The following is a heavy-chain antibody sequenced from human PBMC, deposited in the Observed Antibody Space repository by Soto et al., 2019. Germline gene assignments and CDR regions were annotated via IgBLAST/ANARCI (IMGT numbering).Heavy chain of an antibody. CDR3: ARDMGGASRPHDS. CDR1: GYTFTGYY. V-gene: IGHV1-2*06. Sequence: QVQLVQSGADVKKPGASVKVSCKASGYTFTGYYIHWVRQAPGHGLEWMGRINPKSGGTNYAQKFQGRITMTRDTSISTAYMELSSLRSADTAVYYCARDMGGASRPHDSWGHGTLVTVSS. D-gene: IGHD2-2*01. CDR2: INPKSGGT. J-gene: IGHJ5*01.